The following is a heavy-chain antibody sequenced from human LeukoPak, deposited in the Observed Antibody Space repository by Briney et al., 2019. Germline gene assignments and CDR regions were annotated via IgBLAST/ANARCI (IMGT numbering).Heavy chain of an antibody. Sequence: GGSLRLSCAASGFTFSSYWLSWVRQAPGRGLEWVANIKEDGSEKYYVGSVKGRFTISRDNAKNSLYLQMNSLRAEDTAVYYCTRAGGFTTVRGVITPHGWNYWGQGTLVTVSS. CDR1: GFTFSSYW. CDR2: IKEDGSEK. V-gene: IGHV3-7*01. D-gene: IGHD3-10*01. J-gene: IGHJ4*02. CDR3: TRAGGFTTVRGVITPHGWNY.